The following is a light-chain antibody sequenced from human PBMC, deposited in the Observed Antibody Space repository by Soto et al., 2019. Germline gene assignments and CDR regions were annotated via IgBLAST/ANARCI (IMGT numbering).Light chain of an antibody. CDR3: QQYNSLYT. Sequence: DIQMIQPRSIVSASVGDRVNITCRASESSSSWLGWYQQTPRKAPKLLIYKASSLESVVPSRFSGSGSGTEFTLTISSLRPDDFASYYCQQYNSLYTFGEGTKVDIK. CDR2: KAS. V-gene: IGKV1-5*03. CDR1: ESSSSW. J-gene: IGKJ2*01.